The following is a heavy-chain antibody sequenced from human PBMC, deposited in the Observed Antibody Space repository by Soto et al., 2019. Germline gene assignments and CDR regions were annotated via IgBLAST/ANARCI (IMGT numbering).Heavy chain of an antibody. V-gene: IGHV3-30-3*01. CDR3: ASEGEYCSGGSCTYFAH. Sequence: QVELVESGGGVVQPGRSLRLSCAASGFTFSNYAMYWVRQAPGKGLEWVSFISYDGSHQFVADSVKGRFIISRDNSKNTVYVQMNSLRPDDTAVYYCASEGEYCSGGSCTYFAHWGQGSLVTVSS. CDR2: ISYDGSHQ. J-gene: IGHJ4*02. D-gene: IGHD2-15*01. CDR1: GFTFSNYA.